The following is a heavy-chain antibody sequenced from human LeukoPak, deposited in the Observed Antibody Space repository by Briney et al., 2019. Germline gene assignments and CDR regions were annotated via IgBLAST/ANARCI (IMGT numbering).Heavy chain of an antibody. D-gene: IGHD4-11*01. J-gene: IGHJ4*02. CDR2: IYPGDSDT. V-gene: IGHV5-51*01. CDR3: ARRFGERLYSNNDAFDS. Sequence: GESLKISCQASGYTFAKYRIGWVRQMPGKGLEWMGIIYPGDSDTSYGQSFQGQVTISVEKSSNTAYLQWSRLKASDTAMYYCARRFGERLYSNNDAFDSGGQGTLVTVSS. CDR1: GYTFAKYR.